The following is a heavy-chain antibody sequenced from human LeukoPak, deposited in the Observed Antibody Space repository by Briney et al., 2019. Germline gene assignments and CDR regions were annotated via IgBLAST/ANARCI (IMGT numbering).Heavy chain of an antibody. V-gene: IGHV3-30*02. D-gene: IGHD6-13*01. CDR3: AREESSLVLGGLAY. Sequence: PGGSLRLSCAASGFTFKTYGIHWVRQAPGKGLEWVTFIQTDGNTKYYADSVRGRFTISRDNSKNTVSLQMNSLRAEDTAVYYCAREESSLVLGGLAYWGQGTLVTVSS. CDR1: GFTFKTYG. CDR2: IQTDGNTK. J-gene: IGHJ4*02.